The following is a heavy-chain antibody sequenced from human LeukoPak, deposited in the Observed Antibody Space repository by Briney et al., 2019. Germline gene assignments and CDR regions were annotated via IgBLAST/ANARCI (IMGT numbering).Heavy chain of an antibody. D-gene: IGHD2-21*01. V-gene: IGHV4-4*07. Sequence: SETLSLTCTVSGGSISSYYWSWIRQPAGKGLEWIGRIYTSGSTNYNPSLKSRVTMSVDTSKNQFSLKLSSVTAADTAVYYCACYCGGDPHPSYYFDYWGQGTLVTVSS. J-gene: IGHJ4*02. CDR1: GGSISSYY. CDR2: IYTSGST. CDR3: ACYCGGDPHPSYYFDY.